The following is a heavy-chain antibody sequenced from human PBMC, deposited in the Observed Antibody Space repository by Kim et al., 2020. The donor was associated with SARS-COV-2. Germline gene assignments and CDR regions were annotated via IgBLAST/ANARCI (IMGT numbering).Heavy chain of an antibody. D-gene: IGHD6-25*01. Sequence: TNYAQKLQGRVTMPTDTSTSTAYMELRSLRSDDTAVYYCASGAAAYFDYWGQGTLVTVSS. V-gene: IGHV1-18*01. J-gene: IGHJ4*02. CDR3: ASGAAAYFDY. CDR2: T.